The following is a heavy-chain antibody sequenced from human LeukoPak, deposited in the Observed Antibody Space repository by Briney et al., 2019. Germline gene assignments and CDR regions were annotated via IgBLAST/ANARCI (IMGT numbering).Heavy chain of an antibody. D-gene: IGHD6-13*01. CDR1: GFTVSSNY. J-gene: IGHJ4*02. Sequence: GGSLRLSCAASGFTVSSNYMSWVRQAPGKGLEWVSVIYSGGSTYYADSVKGRFTISRHNSKNTLYLQMNSLRAEDMAVCYCARGLSGIAAAGTGVGYWGQGTLVTVSS. V-gene: IGHV3-53*04. CDR2: IYSGGST. CDR3: ARGLSGIAAAGTGVGY.